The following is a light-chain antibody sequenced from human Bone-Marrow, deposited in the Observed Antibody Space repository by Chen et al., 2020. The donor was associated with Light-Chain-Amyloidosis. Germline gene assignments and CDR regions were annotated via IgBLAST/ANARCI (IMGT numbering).Light chain of an antibody. V-gene: IGLV1-44*01. CDR3: AAYDDSLNGVV. CDR1: RSNIGGNP. J-gene: IGLJ2*01. Sequence: QSVLTQPPSASGTPGQRVTIACSGSRSNIGGNPGNWYHQRPGTAPKLLVYSNNQRPSGVPYRFSGSKSGTSASLAISGLQSEDEADYYCAAYDDSLNGVVFGGGTKLTVL. CDR2: SNN.